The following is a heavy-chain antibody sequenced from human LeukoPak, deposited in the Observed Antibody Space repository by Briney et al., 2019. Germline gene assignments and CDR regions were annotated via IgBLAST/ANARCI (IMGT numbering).Heavy chain of an antibody. Sequence: PGGSLRLSCAASGFTFSMYAMSWVRQAPGKGLERVSTISSSGGSTYYADPVKGRFTIPRDNSKNTLYLQMNSLRAEDTAVYYCAKATPATAAFESWGQGTLLTVSS. CDR2: ISSSGGST. CDR3: AKATPATAAFES. V-gene: IGHV3-23*01. CDR1: GFTFSMYA. D-gene: IGHD6-13*01. J-gene: IGHJ4*02.